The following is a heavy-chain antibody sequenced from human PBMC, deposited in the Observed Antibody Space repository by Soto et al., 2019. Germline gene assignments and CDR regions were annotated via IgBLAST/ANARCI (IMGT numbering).Heavy chain of an antibody. CDR1: GYTFTSYC. CDR3: ARKSIAIAAAGHGMDV. V-gene: IGHV1-18*01. Sequence: ASVKVSCKASGYTFTSYCISWVRQAPGQGLEWMGWISAYNGNTNYAQKLQGRVTMTTDTSTSTAYMELRSLRSDDTAVYYCARKSIAIAAAGHGMDVWGQGTTVTVSS. CDR2: ISAYNGNT. J-gene: IGHJ6*02. D-gene: IGHD6-13*01.